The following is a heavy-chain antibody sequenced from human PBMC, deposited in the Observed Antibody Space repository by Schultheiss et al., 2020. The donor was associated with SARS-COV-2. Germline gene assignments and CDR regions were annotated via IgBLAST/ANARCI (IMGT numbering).Heavy chain of an antibody. J-gene: IGHJ4*02. V-gene: IGHV3-30*18. CDR2: ISYDGSNK. CDR1: GFTFSSYS. Sequence: GGSLRLSCAASGFTFSSYSMNWVRQAPGKGLEWVAVISYDGSNKYYADSVKGRFTISRDNSKNTLYLQMNSLRAEDTAFYYCAKSQQLALPTSFDSWGQGTLVTVSS. CDR3: AKSQQLALPTSFDS. D-gene: IGHD6-13*01.